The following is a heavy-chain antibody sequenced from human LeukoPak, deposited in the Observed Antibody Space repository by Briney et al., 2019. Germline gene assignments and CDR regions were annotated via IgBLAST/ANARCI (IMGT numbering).Heavy chain of an antibody. V-gene: IGHV1-2*02. D-gene: IGHD6-13*01. CDR1: GYTFTCYY. Sequence: GASVKVSCKASGYTFTCYYMHWVRQAPGQGLEWMGWINPNSGGTNYAQKFQGRVTMTRDTSISTAYMELSRLRSEDTAVYYCARIQPYSSPLMDVWGQGTTVTVSS. J-gene: IGHJ6*02. CDR2: INPNSGGT. CDR3: ARIQPYSSPLMDV.